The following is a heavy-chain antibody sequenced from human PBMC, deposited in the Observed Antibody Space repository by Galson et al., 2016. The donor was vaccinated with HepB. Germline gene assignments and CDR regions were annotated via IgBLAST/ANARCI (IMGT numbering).Heavy chain of an antibody. Sequence: SLRLSCAASGLMFSNHGMHWVRQAPGKGLMWVSRISGDGNSTSYADSVKGRFTISRDNAKNTLYLQLNSLRGEDTAVYYCTRAGYSSSWLLYYGMDVWGQWTAVTVSS. J-gene: IGHJ6*02. CDR1: GLMFSNHG. CDR3: TRAGYSSSWLLYYGMDV. V-gene: IGHV3-74*01. D-gene: IGHD6-13*01. CDR2: ISGDGNST.